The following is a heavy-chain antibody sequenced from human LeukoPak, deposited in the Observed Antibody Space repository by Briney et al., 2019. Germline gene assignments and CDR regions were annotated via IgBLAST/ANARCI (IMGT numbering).Heavy chain of an antibody. CDR2: IYPRDGST. CDR1: GYTFTSNC. Sequence: ASVKVSCKASGYTFTSNCIHWVRQAPGQGLEWMGMIYPRDGSTSYAQKFQGRVTVTRDTSTSTVHVELSGLRSEDTAVYYCARDQEGFDYWGQGTLVTVSS. CDR3: ARDQEGFDY. J-gene: IGHJ4*02. V-gene: IGHV1-46*01.